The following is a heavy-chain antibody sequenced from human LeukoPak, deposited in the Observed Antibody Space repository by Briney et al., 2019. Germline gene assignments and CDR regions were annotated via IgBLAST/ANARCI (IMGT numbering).Heavy chain of an antibody. D-gene: IGHD3-10*01. CDR3: AKIPASITMVRGVENNPENDAFDI. J-gene: IGHJ3*02. Sequence: GGSLRLSCAASGFTFSSYAMSWVRQAPGKGLEWVSAISGSGGSTYYADSVKGRFTISRDNSKNTLYLQMNSLGAEDTAVYYCAKIPASITMVRGVENNPENDAFDIWGQGTMVTVSS. CDR1: GFTFSSYA. CDR2: ISGSGGST. V-gene: IGHV3-23*01.